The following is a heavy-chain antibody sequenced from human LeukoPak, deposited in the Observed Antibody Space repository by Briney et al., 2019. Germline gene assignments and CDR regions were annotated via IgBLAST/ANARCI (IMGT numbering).Heavy chain of an antibody. D-gene: IGHD6-13*01. V-gene: IGHV3-23*01. CDR1: GFTCSSYA. CDR2: ISTGDGRT. Sequence: GASLRLSCAPSGFTCSSYAMSWVRQTPGKGLEWVSTISTGDGRTYYADSVKGRFTIFRDNSKNTLYLQMNSLRAEDTAVYYCAKDQVGAAAGTLLHYWGQGTLVTVSS. J-gene: IGHJ4*02. CDR3: AKDQVGAAAGTLLHY.